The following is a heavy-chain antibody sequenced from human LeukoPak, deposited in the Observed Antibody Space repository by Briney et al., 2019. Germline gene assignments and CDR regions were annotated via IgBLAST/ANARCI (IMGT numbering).Heavy chain of an antibody. CDR2: INPNSGGT. Sequence: ASVKVSCKASGYTFNSYDINWVRQAPGQGLEWMGWINPNSGGTNYAQKFQGRVTMTRDTSISTAYMELSRLRSDDTAVYYCARTTSWGYSAFDYWGQGTLVTVSS. CDR3: ARTTSWGYSAFDY. V-gene: IGHV1-2*02. D-gene: IGHD5-12*01. J-gene: IGHJ4*02. CDR1: GYTFNSYD.